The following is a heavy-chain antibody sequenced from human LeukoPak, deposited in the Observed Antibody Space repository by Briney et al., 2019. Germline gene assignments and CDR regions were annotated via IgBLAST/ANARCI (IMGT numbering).Heavy chain of an antibody. D-gene: IGHD4-23*01. CDR1: GGSISSYY. J-gene: IGHJ4*02. Sequence: SETLSLTCTVSGGSISSYYWSWIRQPPGKGLEWIGYIYYSGSTNYNPSLKSRVTISVDTSKNQFSLKLSSVTAADTAVYYCARETMVVTSDYWGQGTLVTVSS. CDR3: ARETMVVTSDY. CDR2: IYYSGST. V-gene: IGHV4-59*01.